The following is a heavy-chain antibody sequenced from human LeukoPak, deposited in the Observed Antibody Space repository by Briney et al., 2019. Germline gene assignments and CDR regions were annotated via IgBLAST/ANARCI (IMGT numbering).Heavy chain of an antibody. V-gene: IGHV3-53*01. Sequence: GGSLRLTCAASGFTVSSNYMSWVRQAPGKGLEWVSVIYNGGSTYYADSVKGRFTISRDNSRNTLYLQMNSLRAEDTAVYYCVTARNTIFGFDYWGQGTLVTVSS. CDR2: IYNGGST. J-gene: IGHJ4*02. CDR1: GFTVSSNY. D-gene: IGHD3-3*01. CDR3: VTARNTIFGFDY.